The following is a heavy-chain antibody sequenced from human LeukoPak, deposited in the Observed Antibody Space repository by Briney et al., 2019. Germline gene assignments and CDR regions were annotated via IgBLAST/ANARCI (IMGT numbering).Heavy chain of an antibody. CDR1: GFTFSSYA. CDR2: ISGSGGST. J-gene: IGHJ5*02. V-gene: IGHV3-23*01. Sequence: GGSLRLSCAASGFTFSSYAMSWVRQAPGKGLEWVSAISGSGGSTYYADSVKGRFTISRDNSKNTLYLQMNSLRAEDTAVCYCAKDGSGWYPENWFDPWGQGTLVTVSS. CDR3: AKDGSGWYPENWFDP. D-gene: IGHD6-19*01.